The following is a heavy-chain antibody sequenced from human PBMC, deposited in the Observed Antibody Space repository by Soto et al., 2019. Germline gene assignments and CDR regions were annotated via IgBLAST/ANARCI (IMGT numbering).Heavy chain of an antibody. V-gene: IGHV4-39*01. CDR2: IYYSGST. CDR3: ATLRGQA. J-gene: IGHJ5*02. Sequence: QLQLQESGPGLVKPSETLSLTCTVSGGSISSSSYYWGWIRQPPGKGLEWIGRIYYSGSTYYNPSLKSRVTICVAPSNNQFSLTLRSATAAAAAGHYSATLRGQAWGQPTLVTVSS. CDR1: GGSISSSSYY.